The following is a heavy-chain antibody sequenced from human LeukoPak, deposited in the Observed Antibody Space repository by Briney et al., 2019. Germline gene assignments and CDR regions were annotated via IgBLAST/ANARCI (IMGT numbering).Heavy chain of an antibody. J-gene: IGHJ5*02. CDR3: AKDSETYYDFWSGSNWFDP. V-gene: IGHV3-23*01. CDR1: GFTFSSYA. D-gene: IGHD3-3*01. CDR2: ISGSGGST. Sequence: SLRLSCAACGFTFSSYAMSWVRHPQGKGLEWVSAISGSGGSTYYADSVKSRFTISRDNSKNTLYLQMNSLRAEDTAVYYCAKDSETYYDFWSGSNWFDPWGQGTLVTVSS.